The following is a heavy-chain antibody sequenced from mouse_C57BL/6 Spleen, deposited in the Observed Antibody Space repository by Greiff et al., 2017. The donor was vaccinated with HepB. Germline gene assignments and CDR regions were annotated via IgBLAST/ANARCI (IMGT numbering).Heavy chain of an antibody. CDR2: IYWDDDK. CDR3: ARRDYYGSSLAY. V-gene: IGHV8-12*01. D-gene: IGHD1-1*01. Sequence: QVTLKESGPGILQSSQTLSLTCSFSGFSLSTSGMGVSWIRQPSGKGLEWLAHIYWDDDKRYNPSLKSRLTISKDTSRNQVFLKSTSVDTADTATYYCARRDYYGSSLAYWGQGTLVTVSA. J-gene: IGHJ3*01. CDR1: GFSLSTSGMG.